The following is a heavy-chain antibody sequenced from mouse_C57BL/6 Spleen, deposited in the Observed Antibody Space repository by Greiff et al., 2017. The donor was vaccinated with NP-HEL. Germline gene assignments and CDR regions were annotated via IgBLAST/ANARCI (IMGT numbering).Heavy chain of an antibody. CDR3: TRDYGSRGAWFAY. CDR2: IDPETGGT. D-gene: IGHD1-1*01. V-gene: IGHV1-15*01. CDR1: GYTFTDYE. J-gene: IGHJ3*01. Sequence: QVHVKQSGAELVRPGASVTLSCKASGYTFTDYEMHWVKQTPVHGLEWIGAIDPETGGTAYNQKFKGKAILTADKSSSTAYMELRSLTSEDSAVYYCTRDYGSRGAWFAYWGQGTLVTVSA.